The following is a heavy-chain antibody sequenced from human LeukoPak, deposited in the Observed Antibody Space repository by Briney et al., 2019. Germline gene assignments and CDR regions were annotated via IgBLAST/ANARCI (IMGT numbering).Heavy chain of an antibody. D-gene: IGHD6-19*01. V-gene: IGHV3-48*01. CDR2: ISSSSSTI. CDR3: ARARAVAGPAVGY. Sequence: GGSLRLSCAASGFTFSSYSMNWVRQAPGKGLEWVSYISSSSSTIYYADSVKGRFTISRDNAKNSLYLQMNSLRAEDTAVCYCARARAVAGPAVGYWGQGTLVTVSS. CDR1: GFTFSSYS. J-gene: IGHJ4*02.